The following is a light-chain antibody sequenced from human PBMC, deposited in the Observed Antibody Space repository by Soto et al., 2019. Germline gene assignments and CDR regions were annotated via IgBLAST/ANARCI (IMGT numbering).Light chain of an antibody. CDR3: QQSYITLSLN. CDR2: AAS. Sequence: IQMTQSPSSLSASVGDTVTITCRASQNINLYLNWFPQKPGKAPRLLIYAASTLESGVPSRFSGSGSGTDFTLTISSMQPEDFATYFCQQSYITLSLNFGGGTKVDMK. CDR1: QNINLY. V-gene: IGKV1-39*01. J-gene: IGKJ4*01.